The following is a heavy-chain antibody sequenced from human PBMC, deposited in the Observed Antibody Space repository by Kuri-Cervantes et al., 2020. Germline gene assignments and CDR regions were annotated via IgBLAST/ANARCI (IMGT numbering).Heavy chain of an antibody. Sequence: GESLKISCTASGFSLKTSSMDWVRQAPGKGLEWVSYISGGGSLTYYADSVKGRFTISRDNDENSVYLQMNSLRAEDTAVYYCAREQDDYVWGSYRPTTAYYYMDVWGKGTTVTVSS. J-gene: IGHJ6*03. V-gene: IGHV3-48*01. CDR3: AREQDDYVWGSYRPTTAYYYMDV. D-gene: IGHD3-16*02. CDR1: GFSLKTSS. CDR2: ISGGGSLT.